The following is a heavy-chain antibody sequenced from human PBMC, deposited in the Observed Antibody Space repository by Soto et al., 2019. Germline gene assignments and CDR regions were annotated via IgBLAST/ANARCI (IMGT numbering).Heavy chain of an antibody. J-gene: IGHJ4*02. CDR3: ARGIMITFGGDIAPSYYFDY. CDR2: IWYDGSNK. Sequence: QVQLVESGGGVVQPGRTLRLSCAASGFTFNSYGMHWVRQAPGKGLEWVAIIWYDGSNKYYADSVKGRFTISRDNSKNTLLLQMNSLRAEDTAVYYCARGIMITFGGDIAPSYYFDYWGQGTLVTVSS. V-gene: IGHV3-33*01. CDR1: GFTFNSYG. D-gene: IGHD3-16*02.